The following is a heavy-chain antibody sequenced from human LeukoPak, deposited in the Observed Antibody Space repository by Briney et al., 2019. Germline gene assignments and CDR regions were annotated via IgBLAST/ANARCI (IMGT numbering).Heavy chain of an antibody. J-gene: IGHJ6*02. CDR2: IWYDGSNK. Sequence: QPGGSLRLSCAASGFTFSSYGMHWVRQAPGKGLEGVAVIWYDGSNKYYADSVKGRFTISRDNSKNTLYLQMNSLRAEDTAVYYCAREGLWLTKMRNGMDVWGQGTTVTVSS. CDR1: GFTFSSYG. D-gene: IGHD6-19*01. V-gene: IGHV3-33*01. CDR3: AREGLWLTKMRNGMDV.